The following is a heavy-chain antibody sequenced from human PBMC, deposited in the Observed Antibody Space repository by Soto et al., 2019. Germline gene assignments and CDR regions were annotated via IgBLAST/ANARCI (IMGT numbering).Heavy chain of an antibody. V-gene: IGHV1-69*13. CDR3: ARESIAVFPWFDP. Sequence: SVKVSCKASGYTFTGYYMHWVRQAPGQGLERMGGIIPIFGTANYAQKFQGRVTITADESTSTAYMELSSLRPEDTAVYYCARESIAVFPWFDPWGQGTLVTVSS. J-gene: IGHJ5*02. D-gene: IGHD6-19*01. CDR1: GYTFTGYY. CDR2: IIPIFGTA.